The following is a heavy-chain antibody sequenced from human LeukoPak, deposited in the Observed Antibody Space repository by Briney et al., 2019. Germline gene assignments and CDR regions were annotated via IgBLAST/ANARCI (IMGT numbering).Heavy chain of an antibody. V-gene: IGHV3-48*01. J-gene: IGHJ4*02. CDR3: ARAFAPGYCSGSSCPFDY. D-gene: IGHD2-15*01. CDR2: IISGSNTI. CDR1: GFTFSSYS. Sequence: GGSLRLSCAASGFTFSSYSMNWVRQAPGKGLEWVSYIISGSNTIYYSDSVKGRFTSSRDNAKNSLYLQMNSLRAEDTAVYYCARAFAPGYCSGSSCPFDYWGQGTLVTVSS.